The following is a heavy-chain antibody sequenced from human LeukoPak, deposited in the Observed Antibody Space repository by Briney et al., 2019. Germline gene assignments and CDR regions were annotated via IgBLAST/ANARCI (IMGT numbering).Heavy chain of an antibody. V-gene: IGHV3-66*04. D-gene: IGHD4-17*01. CDR3: ARQRVYGDFNDAFDI. J-gene: IGHJ3*02. Sequence: GGSLRLSCAASGFSFSNYAMHWVRQAPGKGLEWVSIIYSGGSTYYADSVEARFTISRDNSKNTLYLQMNSLRAEDTAVYYCARQRVYGDFNDAFDIWGQGTMVTVSS. CDR1: GFSFSNYA. CDR2: IYSGGST.